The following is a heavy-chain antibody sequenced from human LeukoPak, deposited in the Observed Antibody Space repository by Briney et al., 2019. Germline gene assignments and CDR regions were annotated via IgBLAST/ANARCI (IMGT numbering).Heavy chain of an antibody. Sequence: PSETLSLTCTVSGGSISSGSYYWSWIRQPAGKGLEWIGHIYTSGSTNYNPSLKSRVTISVDTSKNQFSLKLSSVTAADTAVYYCARAYLELLWFGDPGDWFDPWGQGTLVTVSS. CDR3: ARAYLELLWFGDPGDWFDP. J-gene: IGHJ5*02. CDR2: IYTSGST. V-gene: IGHV4-61*09. D-gene: IGHD3-10*01. CDR1: GGSISSGSYY.